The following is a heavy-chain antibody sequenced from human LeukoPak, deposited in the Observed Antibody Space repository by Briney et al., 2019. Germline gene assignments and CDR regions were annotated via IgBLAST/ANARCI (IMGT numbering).Heavy chain of an antibody. J-gene: IGHJ4*02. V-gene: IGHV3-23*01. Sequence: GGSLGLSCAASGFTFSTFAMVWVRQPPGKGLEWVSSIFPSGGEIHYADSVRGRFTISRDNSKSTLALQMNSLRAEDTARYYCATYRQVLLPFESWGQGTLVPVSS. D-gene: IGHD5-18*01. CDR2: IFPSGGEI. CDR1: GFTFSTFA. CDR3: ATYRQVLLPFES.